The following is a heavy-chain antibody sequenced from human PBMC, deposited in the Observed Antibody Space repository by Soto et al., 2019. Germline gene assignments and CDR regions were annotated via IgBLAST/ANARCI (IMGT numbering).Heavy chain of an antibody. D-gene: IGHD2-2*01. V-gene: IGHV4-39*01. J-gene: IGHJ4*02. Sequence: PSETLSLTSTVSGDSIRRIPYYWGWIRQPPGKGLEWIGSFYYSGSIYYNSSLRSRVTISVDTSKNQFSLGLSSVTAADTAVYFCARSSTIRPNFDYWGQG. CDR2: FYYSGSI. CDR1: GDSIRRIPYY. CDR3: ARSSTIRPNFDY.